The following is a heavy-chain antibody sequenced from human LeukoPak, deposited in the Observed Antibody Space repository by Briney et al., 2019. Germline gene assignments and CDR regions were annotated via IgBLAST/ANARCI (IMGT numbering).Heavy chain of an antibody. V-gene: IGHV1-69*05. CDR2: IIPIFGTA. J-gene: IGHJ6*03. D-gene: IGHD3-3*01. Sequence: VASVKVSCKASGGTISSYAISWVRQAPGQGLEWMGGIIPIFGTANYAQKFQGRVTITTDASSSTAYMELGSLRSEDTAVYYCARADTSYYYYMDVWGKGTTVTV. CDR3: ARADTSYYYYMDV. CDR1: GGTISSYA.